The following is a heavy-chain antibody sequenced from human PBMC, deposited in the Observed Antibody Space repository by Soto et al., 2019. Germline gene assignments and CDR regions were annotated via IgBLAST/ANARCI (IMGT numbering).Heavy chain of an antibody. D-gene: IGHD5-18*01. V-gene: IGHV4-4*02. CDR3: ARGGERGYSYYDY. Sequence: ASETPSLTCAVSGGSISSSNLWSWVRQPPGKGLEWIGEIYHSGSTNYNPSLKSRVTISVDKSKNQFSLKLSSVTAADTAVYYCARGGERGYSYYDYCGQGTLLTVYS. J-gene: IGHJ4*02. CDR1: GGSISSSNL. CDR2: IYHSGST.